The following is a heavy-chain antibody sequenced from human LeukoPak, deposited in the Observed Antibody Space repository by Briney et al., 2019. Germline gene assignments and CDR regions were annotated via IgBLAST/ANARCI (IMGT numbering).Heavy chain of an antibody. D-gene: IGHD3-3*01. Sequence: SETLSLTCTVSGGSISSSSYSWGWIRQPPGKGLEWIGSTYYSGTTYYNPSLKSRVTISVDTSKIQFSLKLGSVAATDTAVYFCARLRFDFWSGYTHPYFDYWGQGTLVTVSS. V-gene: IGHV4-39*01. CDR3: ARLRFDFWSGYTHPYFDY. CDR2: TYYSGTT. J-gene: IGHJ4*02. CDR1: GGSISSSSYS.